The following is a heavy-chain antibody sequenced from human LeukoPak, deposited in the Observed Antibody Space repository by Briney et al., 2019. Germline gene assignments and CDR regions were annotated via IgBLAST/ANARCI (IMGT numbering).Heavy chain of an antibody. J-gene: IGHJ3*02. Sequence: KPSETLSLTCAVSGGSISSGDYYWSWIRQPPGKGLEWIGYIYYSGSTYYNPSLKSRVTISVDTSKNQFSLKLSSVTAADTAVYYCARERFSGSHRDAFDIWGQGTMVTVSS. D-gene: IGHD1-26*01. CDR2: IYYSGST. CDR1: GGSISSGDYY. V-gene: IGHV4-30-4*08. CDR3: ARERFSGSHRDAFDI.